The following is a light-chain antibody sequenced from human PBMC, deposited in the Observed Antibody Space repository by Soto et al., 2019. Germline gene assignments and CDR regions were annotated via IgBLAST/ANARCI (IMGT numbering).Light chain of an antibody. CDR1: QSLNSW. CDR2: KAS. V-gene: IGKV1-5*03. CDR3: QQYNSFPWT. Sequence: DIQMTQSPSTLSASVGDRVTITCRASQSLNSWLAWYQQRPGKVPKLLIYKASSLESGVPSRFSGSGSGTQFTLTISSLQPDDFATYDCQQYNSFPWTFGQGTKVEIK. J-gene: IGKJ1*01.